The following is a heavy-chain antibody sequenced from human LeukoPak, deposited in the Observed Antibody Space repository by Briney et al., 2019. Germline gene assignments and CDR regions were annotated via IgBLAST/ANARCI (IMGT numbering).Heavy chain of an antibody. D-gene: IGHD3-9*01. Sequence: GGSLRLSCAASGFTFSSYWMNWVRQAPGKGLEWVANINGDGRDKYYVGSVRGRFTTSSDNADNALYLQMNSLRGDDTALYYCARGVDSAIDWWGQGTLVTVSS. J-gene: IGHJ4*02. V-gene: IGHV3-7*01. CDR3: ARGVDSAIDW. CDR2: INGDGRDK. CDR1: GFTFSSYW.